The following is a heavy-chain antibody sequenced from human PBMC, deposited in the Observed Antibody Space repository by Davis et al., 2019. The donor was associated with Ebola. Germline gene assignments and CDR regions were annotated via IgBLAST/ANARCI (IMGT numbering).Heavy chain of an antibody. CDR2: ISYDGSNK. CDR1: GFTFSSYA. D-gene: IGHD6-19*01. Sequence: GESLKISCAASGFTFSSYAMHWVRQAPGKGLEWVAVISYDGSNKYYADSVKGRFTISRDNAKNSLYLQMNSLRAEDTAVYYCAKVRYSSGWFTTPFDYWGQGTLVTVSS. J-gene: IGHJ4*02. CDR3: AKVRYSSGWFTTPFDY. V-gene: IGHV3-30-3*01.